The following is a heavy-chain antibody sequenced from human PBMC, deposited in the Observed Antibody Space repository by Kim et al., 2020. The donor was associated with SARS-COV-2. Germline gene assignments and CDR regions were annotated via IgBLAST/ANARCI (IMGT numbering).Heavy chain of an antibody. CDR3: ARRGSSSGWPFDY. J-gene: IGHJ4*02. Sequence: GGSLRLSCAASGFTVSSNYMSWVRQAPGKGLEWVSVIYSGGSTYYADSVKGRFTISRDNSKNTLYLQMNSLRAEDTAVYYCARRGSSSGWPFDYWGQGTLVTVSS. CDR2: IYSGGST. D-gene: IGHD6-19*01. V-gene: IGHV3-53*01. CDR1: GFTVSSNY.